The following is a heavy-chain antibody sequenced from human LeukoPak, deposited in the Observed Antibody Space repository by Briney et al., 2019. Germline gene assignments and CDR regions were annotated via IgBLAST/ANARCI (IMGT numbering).Heavy chain of an antibody. J-gene: IGHJ4*02. Sequence: ASVKVPCKASGYTFTSYDINWVRQATGQGLEWMGWMNPNSGNTGYAQKFQGRVTMTRNTSISTVYMELRSLRSDDTAVYYCARLYYWSGRPGKFDSWGQGMLVTVSS. D-gene: IGHD3-3*01. V-gene: IGHV1-8*01. CDR1: GYTFTSYD. CDR2: MNPNSGNT. CDR3: ARLYYWSGRPGKFDS.